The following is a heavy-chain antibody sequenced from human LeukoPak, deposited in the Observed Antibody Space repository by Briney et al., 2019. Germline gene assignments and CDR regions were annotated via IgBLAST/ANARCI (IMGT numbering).Heavy chain of an antibody. Sequence: ASVKVSCKASGYTFTGYYMHWVRQAPGQGLEWMGWINPNSGGTNYEHKFQGRVTMTRDTSISAAYMELSRLRYDDTAVYYCAREDRPIITIFGVVIGGSRFDPWGQGTLVTVSS. CDR3: AREDRPIITIFGVVIGGSRFDP. V-gene: IGHV1-2*07. J-gene: IGHJ5*02. CDR1: GYTFTGYY. CDR2: INPNSGGT. D-gene: IGHD3-3*01.